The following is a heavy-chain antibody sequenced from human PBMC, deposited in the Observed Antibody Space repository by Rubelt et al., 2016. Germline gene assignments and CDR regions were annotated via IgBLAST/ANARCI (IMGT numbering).Heavy chain of an antibody. D-gene: IGHD6-6*01. CDR1: GYTFTSYG. CDR2: ISAYNGNT. CDR3: ARDRIRIAARQGWYFDL. J-gene: IGHJ2*01. Sequence: QVQLVQSGAEVKKPGASVKVSCKASGYTFTSYGISWVRQAPGQGLEWMGWISAYNGNTNYAQKRQGRVTMATETSTGPAYMGLRSLRSDDTAVYYCARDRIRIAARQGWYFDLWGRGTLVTVSS. V-gene: IGHV1-18*01.